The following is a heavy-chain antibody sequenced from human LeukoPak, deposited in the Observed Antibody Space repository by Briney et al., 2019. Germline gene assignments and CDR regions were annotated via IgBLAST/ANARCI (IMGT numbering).Heavy chain of an antibody. D-gene: IGHD6-19*01. Sequence: SETLSLTCTVSGGSISTYYWNWIRQPPGKGLEWIGSIYHSGNTNYTPSLRSPVTISVDTSKNKFSLKLSSVTAADTAVYYCARGIQQWPYYYDYWGQGTLVTVSS. CDR1: GGSISTYY. V-gene: IGHV4-59*01. J-gene: IGHJ4*02. CDR3: ARGIQQWPYYYDY. CDR2: IYHSGNT.